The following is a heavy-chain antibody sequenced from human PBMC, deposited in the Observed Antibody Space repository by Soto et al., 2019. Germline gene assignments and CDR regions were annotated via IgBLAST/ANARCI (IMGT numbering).Heavy chain of an antibody. D-gene: IGHD6-19*01. V-gene: IGHV1-18*01. CDR2: ISAYNGNT. CDR1: CSTYPSYV. CDR3: ERSYSSGWFDAFDI. Sequence: ASVHVSCHASCSTYPSYVIILVRQAHGQGLEWMGWISAYNGNTNYAQKLQGRVTMTTDTSTSTAYMELRSLRSDDTAVYYCERSYSSGWFDAFDIWGQGTMVTVSS. J-gene: IGHJ3*02.